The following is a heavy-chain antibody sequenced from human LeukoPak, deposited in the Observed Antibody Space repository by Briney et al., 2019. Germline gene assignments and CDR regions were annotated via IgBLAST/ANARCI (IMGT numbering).Heavy chain of an antibody. CDR1: GFTFRSYA. CDR2: ISSDGSYK. J-gene: IGHJ4*02. V-gene: IGHV3-30*04. CDR3: VRDSGSAWSGLFDS. Sequence: PGGSLRLSCAASGFTFRSYAIHWVRQAPGQGLEWVTIISSDGSYKNYADSVKGRFTISRDNAKNSMYLEMKNLRGDDTGIYYCVRDSGSAWSGLFDSWGQGTLVTVSS. D-gene: IGHD2-21*02.